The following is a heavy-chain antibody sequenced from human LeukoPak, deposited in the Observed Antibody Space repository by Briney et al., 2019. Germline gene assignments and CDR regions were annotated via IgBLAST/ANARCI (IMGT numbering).Heavy chain of an antibody. D-gene: IGHD2-2*01. V-gene: IGHV1-24*01. CDR1: GYTLSVLP. CDR2: YEPEDGET. Sequence: GASVKVSCKSSGYTLSVLPIHWVRQAPGKGLECMGGYEPEDGETFYTQKFQGRVTMTRNTSISTAYMELSSLRSEDTAVYYCARDRIVVVPAAMNARIYSSSYYYYYGMDVWGQGTTVTVSS. CDR3: ARDRIVVVPAAMNARIYSSSYYYYYGMDV. J-gene: IGHJ6*02.